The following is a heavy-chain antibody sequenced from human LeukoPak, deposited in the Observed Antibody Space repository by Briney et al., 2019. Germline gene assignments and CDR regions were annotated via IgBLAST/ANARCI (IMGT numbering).Heavy chain of an antibody. CDR3: ARAEGVLFAGDY. V-gene: IGHV3-53*01. CDR1: GFTVSSNY. Sequence: GGSLRLSCAASGFTVSSNYMSWVRQAPGKGLEWVSVIYSGGSTYYADSVKGRFTISGDNSKNTLYLQMNSLRAEDTAVYYCARAEGVLFAGDYWGQGTLVTVSS. J-gene: IGHJ4*02. D-gene: IGHD2-8*01. CDR2: IYSGGST.